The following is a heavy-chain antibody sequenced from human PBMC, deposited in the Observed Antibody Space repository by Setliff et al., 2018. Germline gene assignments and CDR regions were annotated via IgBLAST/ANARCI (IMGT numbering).Heavy chain of an antibody. Sequence: SETLSLTCTVSGGPVTRTTTFWGWVRQPPGKGLEWIGYIYYSGSTYYNPSLKSRVTISVDTSKNQFSLKLSSVTAADTAVYYCAREKGDPNYNFWSGYYLYYYYGMDVWGQGTTVTVSS. CDR2: IYYSGST. CDR3: AREKGDPNYNFWSGYYLYYYYGMDV. V-gene: IGHV4-39*07. D-gene: IGHD3-3*01. J-gene: IGHJ6*02. CDR1: GGPVTRTTTF.